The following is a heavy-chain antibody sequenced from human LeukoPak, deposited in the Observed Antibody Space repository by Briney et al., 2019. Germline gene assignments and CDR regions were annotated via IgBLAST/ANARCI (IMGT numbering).Heavy chain of an antibody. CDR2: ISWNSGSI. CDR1: GFTFDDYA. D-gene: IGHD1-26*01. V-gene: IGHV3-9*01. J-gene: IGHJ4*02. Sequence: SLRLSCAASGFTFDDYAMHWVRQAPGKGLEWVSGISWNSGSIGYADSVKGRFTISRDNAKNSLYLQMNSLRAEDTALYYCAKVAGGGVFDYWGQGTLVTVSS. CDR3: AKVAGGGVFDY.